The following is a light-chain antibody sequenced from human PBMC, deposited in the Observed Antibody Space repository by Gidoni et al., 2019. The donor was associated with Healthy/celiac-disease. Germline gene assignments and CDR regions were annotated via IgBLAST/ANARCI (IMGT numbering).Light chain of an antibody. V-gene: IGKV3-15*01. CDR3: QQYNNWPLT. J-gene: IGKJ4*01. CDR1: QSVSSN. Sequence: EIVMTQAPATLSVPPGERATLSCRASQSVSSNLAWYQQKPGQAPRLLIYGASTRDTGIPARFSGSGSGTEFTLTISSLQSEDFAVYYCQQYNNWPLTFGGGTKVEIK. CDR2: GAS.